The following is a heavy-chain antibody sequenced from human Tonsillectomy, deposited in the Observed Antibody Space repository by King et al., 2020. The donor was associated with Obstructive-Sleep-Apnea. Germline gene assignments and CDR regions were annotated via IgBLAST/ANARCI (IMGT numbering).Heavy chain of an antibody. CDR3: AKEVQAAAGKYYYYYYGMDV. CDR1: GFTFSSYG. CDR2: IRYDGSNK. Sequence: QLVESGGGVVQPGRSLRLSCAASGFTFSSYGMHWVRQAPGKGLEWVAFIRYDGSNKYHADSVKGRFTISRDNSKNTLYLQMNSLRAEDTAVYYCAKEVQAAAGKYYYYYYGMDVWGQGTTVTVSS. V-gene: IGHV3-30*02. D-gene: IGHD6-13*01. J-gene: IGHJ6*02.